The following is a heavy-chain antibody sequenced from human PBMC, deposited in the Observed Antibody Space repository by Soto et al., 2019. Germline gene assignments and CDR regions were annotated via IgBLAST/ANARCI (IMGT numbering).Heavy chain of an antibody. CDR1: GFPFDDYT. D-gene: IGHD4-17*01. Sequence: VGSLRLSCASSGFPFDDYTMHWVRQAPGKGLEWVSYISSSSSSIYYADSVKGRFTISRDNAKNSLYLQMNSLRAEDTAVYYCARENAVTDAFDIWGQGTMVTVSS. CDR3: ARENAVTDAFDI. J-gene: IGHJ3*02. V-gene: IGHV3-48*01. CDR2: ISSSSSSI.